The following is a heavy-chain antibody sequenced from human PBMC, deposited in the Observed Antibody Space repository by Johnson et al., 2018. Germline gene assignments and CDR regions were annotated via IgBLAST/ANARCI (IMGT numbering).Heavy chain of an antibody. Sequence: QVQLQESGPGLVKPSETLSLTCTVSGGSISSYYWSWIRQPPGKGLEWIGYIYYTGSTNYNPSLKSRVTISVDTSKNQFSLKLSSVTAADTAVYYCARGWGDSSSYHYYDYMDVWGKGTTVTVSS. J-gene: IGHJ6*03. D-gene: IGHD6-6*01. CDR3: ARGWGDSSSYHYYDYMDV. CDR2: IYYTGST. CDR1: GGSISSYY. V-gene: IGHV4-59*01.